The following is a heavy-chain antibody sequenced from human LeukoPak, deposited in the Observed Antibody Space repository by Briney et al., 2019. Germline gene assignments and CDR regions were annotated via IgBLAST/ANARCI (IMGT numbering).Heavy chain of an antibody. CDR2: VYYTGLT. V-gene: IGHV4-59*12. CDR3: ARGRSSWYY. J-gene: IGHJ4*02. Sequence: PSETLSLTCSVSGGSISTYYWSWIRQPPGKELEWIGYVYYTGLTNYNPSLKSRVTISVDKSKNQFSLKLSSVTAADTAVCYCARGRSSWYYWGQGTLVTVSS. D-gene: IGHD6-13*01. CDR1: GGSISTYY.